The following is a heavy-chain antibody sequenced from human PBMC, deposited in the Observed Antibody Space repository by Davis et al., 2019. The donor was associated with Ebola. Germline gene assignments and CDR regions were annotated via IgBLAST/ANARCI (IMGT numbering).Heavy chain of an antibody. V-gene: IGHV5-51*01. Sequence: GESLKISCKGSGYPFANYWIAWVRQMPGKGLEWMGIIYPGDSDTTYNPSFQGQVTISADRSIRTAYLHWNSLKASDTATYYCARQGTTSWDSWGQGTLVTVSS. J-gene: IGHJ4*02. CDR3: ARQGTTSWDS. CDR1: GYPFANYW. CDR2: IYPGDSDT. D-gene: IGHD2-2*01.